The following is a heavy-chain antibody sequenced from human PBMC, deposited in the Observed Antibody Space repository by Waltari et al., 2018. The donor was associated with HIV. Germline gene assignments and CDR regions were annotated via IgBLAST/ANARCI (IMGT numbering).Heavy chain of an antibody. CDR3: ARAQGYCSGGSCYRYFDL. CDR2: INPNSGGT. V-gene: IGHV1-2*04. J-gene: IGHJ2*01. Sequence: SVKVSCKASGYTFTGYYMHWVRQAPGQGLEWMGWINPNSGGTNYAQKFQGWVTMTRDTSISTAYMELSRLRSDDTAVYYCARAQGYCSGGSCYRYFDLWGRGTLVTVSS. CDR1: GYTFTGYY. D-gene: IGHD2-15*01.